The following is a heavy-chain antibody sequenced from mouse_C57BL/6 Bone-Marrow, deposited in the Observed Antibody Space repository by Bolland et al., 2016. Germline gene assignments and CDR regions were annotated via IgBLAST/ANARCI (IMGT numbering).Heavy chain of an antibody. Sequence: GSNNYNPSLKNRISITRDTSKNQFFLKLNSVTTEDTATYYCARCIYYYGSSYNFDYWGQGTLV. J-gene: IGHJ3*01. CDR2: GSN. V-gene: IGHV3-6*01. D-gene: IGHD1-1*01. CDR3: ARCIYYYGSSYNFDY.